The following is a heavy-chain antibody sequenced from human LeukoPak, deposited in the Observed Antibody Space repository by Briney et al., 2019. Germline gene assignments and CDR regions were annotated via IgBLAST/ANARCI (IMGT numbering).Heavy chain of an antibody. CDR1: GGTFSSYT. CDR3: ARSYYYDSSGYFDY. D-gene: IGHD3-22*01. V-gene: IGHV1-69*02. Sequence: SVKVSCKTSGGTFSSYTISWVRQAPGQGLEWMGRIIPILGIANYAQKFQGRVTITADKSTSTAYMELSSLRSEDTAVYYCARSYYYDSSGYFDYWGQGTLVTVSS. CDR2: IIPILGIA. J-gene: IGHJ4*02.